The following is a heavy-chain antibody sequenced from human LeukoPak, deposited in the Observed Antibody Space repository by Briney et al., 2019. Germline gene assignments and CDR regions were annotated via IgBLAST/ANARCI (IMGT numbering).Heavy chain of an antibody. J-gene: IGHJ4*02. CDR3: TTVYSDSSGYYFNYCDY. V-gene: IGHV3-15*01. CDR2: IKSKTDGETT. Sequence: GGSLRRSCAASGFTVSNAWMSWVRQAPGKGLEWVGRIKSKTDGETTDYAAPVKGRFTISRDDSKNTLYLQMNSLKTEDTAVYYCTTVYSDSSGYYFNYCDYWGQGTLVTVST. D-gene: IGHD3-22*01. CDR1: GFTVSNAW.